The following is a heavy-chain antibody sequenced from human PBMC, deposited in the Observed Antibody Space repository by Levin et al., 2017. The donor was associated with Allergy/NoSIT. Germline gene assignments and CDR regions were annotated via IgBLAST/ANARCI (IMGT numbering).Heavy chain of an antibody. CDR2: IKADGSEK. D-gene: IGHD1-26*01. CDR3: GRRRVDTTTFDY. V-gene: IGHV3-7*01. J-gene: IGHJ4*02. CDR1: GFTFSNYW. Sequence: GESLKISCAASGFTFSNYWMTWVRQAPGKGLEWVANIKADGSEKYYVDSVKGRFTISRDNAKNSLYLQMNSLRAEDTAVYYCGRRRVDTTTFDYWGQGTLVTISS.